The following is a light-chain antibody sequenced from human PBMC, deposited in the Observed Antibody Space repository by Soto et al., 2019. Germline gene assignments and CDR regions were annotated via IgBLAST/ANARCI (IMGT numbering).Light chain of an antibody. V-gene: IGLV8-61*01. CDR3: AAWDDSLNGFAV. J-gene: IGLJ2*01. CDR2: SSN. Sequence: QAVVTQEPSFSVSPGGTVTLTCGLTSGSVSTTYYPSWYQQTPGQAPRTLIYSSNKRPSGVPDRFSGSKSGTSASLAISGLQSDDEADYHCAAWDDSLNGFAVFGGGTKLTVL. CDR1: SGSVSTTYY.